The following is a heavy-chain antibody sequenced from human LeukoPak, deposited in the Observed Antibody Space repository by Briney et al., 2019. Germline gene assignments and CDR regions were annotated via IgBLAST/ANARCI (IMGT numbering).Heavy chain of an antibody. CDR3: ARDRLELDHFDY. D-gene: IGHD1-7*01. V-gene: IGHV3-21*01. CDR2: ISSSSSYI. Sequence: GGSLRLSCAASGFTFSSYSMNWVRQAPGKGLEWVSSISSSSSYIYYADSVKGRFTISRDNAKNSLYLQMNSLRAEDTAVYYCARDRLELDHFDYWGQGTLVTASS. J-gene: IGHJ4*02. CDR1: GFTFSSYS.